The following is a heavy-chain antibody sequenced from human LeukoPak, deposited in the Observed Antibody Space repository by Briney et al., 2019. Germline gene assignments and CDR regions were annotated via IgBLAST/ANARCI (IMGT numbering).Heavy chain of an antibody. CDR1: GGTFSSYA. J-gene: IGHJ1*01. V-gene: IGHV1-69*13. CDR2: IIPIFGAA. Sequence: ASVKVSCKASGGTFSSYAISWVRQAPGQGLEWMGGIIPIFGAANYAQKFQGRVTITADESTSTAYMELSSLRSEDTAVYYCAGSTVTRLAEYFQHWGQGTLVTVSS. CDR3: AGSTVTRLAEYFQH. D-gene: IGHD4-17*01.